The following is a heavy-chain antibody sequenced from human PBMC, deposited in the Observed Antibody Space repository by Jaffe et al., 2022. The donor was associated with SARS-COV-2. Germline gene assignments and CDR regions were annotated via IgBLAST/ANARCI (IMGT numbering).Heavy chain of an antibody. D-gene: IGHD3-22*01. J-gene: IGHJ5*02. Sequence: EVQLVQSGAEVKKPGESLKISCKGSGYSFTSYWIGWVRQMPGKGLEWMGIIYPGDSDTRYSPSFQGQVTISADKSISTAYLQWSSLKASDTAMYYCARLIDSGYYYDSSGRPNWFDPWGQGTLVTVSS. CDR2: IYPGDSDT. CDR3: ARLIDSGYYYDSSGRPNWFDP. CDR1: GYSFTSYW. V-gene: IGHV5-51*01.